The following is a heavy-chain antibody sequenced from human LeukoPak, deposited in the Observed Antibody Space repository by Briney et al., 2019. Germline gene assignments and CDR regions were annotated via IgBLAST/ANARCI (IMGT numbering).Heavy chain of an antibody. CDR3: ARSVGIDKKPVEY. CDR1: SYFLELFA. D-gene: IGHD1-14*01. J-gene: IGHJ4*02. Sequence: GGSRRLSCAVFSYFLELFAMHWVRQAPGKGLEYVSAMSSSGDSTYYANSVRGRFTIYRDNSKNTLYLQMGSQRAEHTAMYYCARSVGIDKKPVEYWGQGTLVTVSS. CDR2: MSSSGDST. V-gene: IGHV3-64*01.